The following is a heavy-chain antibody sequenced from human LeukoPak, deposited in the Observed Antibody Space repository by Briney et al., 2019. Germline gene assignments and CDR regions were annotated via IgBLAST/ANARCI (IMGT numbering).Heavy chain of an antibody. J-gene: IGHJ6*03. CDR1: GDSFSTYA. Sequence: GSSVKVSCKASGDSFSTYAITWVRQAPGQGLEWMGRIIPIFGTTNYPQKFQGRVTITADIVSSTACIEMTNLTSEDTAVYFCAKQGALRQDYYMDVWGNGTTVTVS. CDR2: IIPIFGTT. CDR3: AKQGALRQDYYMDV. V-gene: IGHV1-69*06.